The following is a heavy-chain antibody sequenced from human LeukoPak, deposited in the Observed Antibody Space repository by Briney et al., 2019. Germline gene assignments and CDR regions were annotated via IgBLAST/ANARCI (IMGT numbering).Heavy chain of an antibody. J-gene: IGHJ6*03. Sequence: GGSLRLSCAASGFTFSSYWMSWVRQAPGKGLEWVANIKQDGSKKYYVDSVKGRFTISRDNAKNSLYLQMNSLRAEDTAVYYCAREGYYDSSGYWGYYYYYMDVWGKGTTVTVSS. D-gene: IGHD3-22*01. V-gene: IGHV3-7*01. CDR2: IKQDGSKK. CDR1: GFTFSSYW. CDR3: AREGYYDSSGYWGYYYYYMDV.